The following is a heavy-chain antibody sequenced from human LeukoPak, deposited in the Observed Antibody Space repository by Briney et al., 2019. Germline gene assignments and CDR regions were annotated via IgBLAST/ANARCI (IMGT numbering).Heavy chain of an antibody. J-gene: IGHJ4*02. V-gene: IGHV3-7*03. CDR3: ARGRYYFDY. CDR2: IKQDGSDK. CDR1: GFTFSSYW. D-gene: IGHD5-24*01. Sequence: PGGSLRLSCAAAGFTFSSYWMSWVRQAAGKGRGWVANIKQDGSDKYYVASVKARFTTSRDNAKNSPYLQMNSLRAEDTAVYSCARGRYYFDYWGQGTLVTVSS.